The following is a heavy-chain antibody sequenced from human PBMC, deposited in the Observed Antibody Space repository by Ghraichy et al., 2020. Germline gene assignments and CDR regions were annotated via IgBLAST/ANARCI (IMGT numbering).Heavy chain of an antibody. CDR2: INSDGSST. V-gene: IGHV3-74*01. Sequence: GGSLRLSCAASGFTFSSYWMHWVRQAPGKGLVWVSRINSDGSSTSYADSVKGRFTISRDNAKNTLYLQMNSLRAEDTAVYYCARVFITIFGVVIIRGGMDVWGQGTTVTVSS. CDR1: GFTFSSYW. D-gene: IGHD3-3*01. CDR3: ARVFITIFGVVIIRGGMDV. J-gene: IGHJ6*02.